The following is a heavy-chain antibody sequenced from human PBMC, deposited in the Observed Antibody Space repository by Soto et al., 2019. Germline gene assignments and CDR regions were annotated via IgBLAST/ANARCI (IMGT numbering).Heavy chain of an antibody. CDR2: INPNSGDT. CDR1: GYTFTGYH. CDR3: ATSGTCSSTSCYAFDI. Sequence: QVQLVQSGAEVKNPGASVKVSCKASGYTFTGYHMHWVRQAPGQGLEWMGWINPNSGDTNYAQNFQGWVIMTSDTSISTAYMELSRLRSDDTALYCCATSGTCSSTSCYAFDIWGQGTMVTVSS. V-gene: IGHV1-2*04. D-gene: IGHD2-2*01. J-gene: IGHJ3*02.